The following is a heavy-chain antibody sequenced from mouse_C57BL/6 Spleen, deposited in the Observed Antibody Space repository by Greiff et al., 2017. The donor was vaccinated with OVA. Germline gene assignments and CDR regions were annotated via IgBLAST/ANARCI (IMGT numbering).Heavy chain of an antibody. CDR1: GYTFTSYG. D-gene: IGHD1-1*01. Sequence: QVQLQQSGAELARPGASVKLSCKASGYTFTSYGISWVKQRTGQGLEWIGEIYPRSGNTYYNEKFKGKATLTADKSSSTAYMELRSLTSEDSAVYVCARGGVVATHWYFDVWGTGTTVTVSS. V-gene: IGHV1-81*01. J-gene: IGHJ1*03. CDR3: ARGGVVATHWYFDV. CDR2: IYPRSGNT.